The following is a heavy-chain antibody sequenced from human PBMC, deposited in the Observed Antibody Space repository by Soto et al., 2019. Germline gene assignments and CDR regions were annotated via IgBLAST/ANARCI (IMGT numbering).Heavy chain of an antibody. CDR2: IIPIFGTA. CDR1: GGTFSSYA. D-gene: IGHD3-10*01. CDR3: AGVWFGEKYYYYGMDV. J-gene: IGHJ6*02. V-gene: IGHV1-69*13. Sequence: SVKVSCKASGGTFSSYAISWVRQAPGQGLEWMGGIIPIFGTANYAQKFQGRVTITADESTSTAYMELSSLRSEDTAVYYCAGVWFGEKYYYYGMDVWGQGTTVTVSS.